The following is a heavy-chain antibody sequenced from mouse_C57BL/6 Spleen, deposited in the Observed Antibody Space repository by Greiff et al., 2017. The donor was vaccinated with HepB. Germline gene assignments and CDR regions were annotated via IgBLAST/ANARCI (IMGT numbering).Heavy chain of an antibody. CDR2: ISDGGSYT. Sequence: EVQGVASGGGLVKPGGSLKLSCAASGFTFSSYARSWVRQTPEKRLEWVATISDGGSYTYYPDNVKGRFTISRDNDKHNLYLQMSHLKSEDTAMYYCARDAASFDYWGQGTTLTVSS. CDR1: GFTFSSYA. CDR3: ARDAASFDY. D-gene: IGHD1-2*01. V-gene: IGHV5-4*01. J-gene: IGHJ2*01.